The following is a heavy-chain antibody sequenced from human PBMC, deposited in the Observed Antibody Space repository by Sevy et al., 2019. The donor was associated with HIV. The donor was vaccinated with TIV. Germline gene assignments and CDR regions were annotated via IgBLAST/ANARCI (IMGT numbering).Heavy chain of an antibody. CDR1: GFTVNSDY. D-gene: IGHD3-10*01. Sequence: GGSLRLSCAASGFTVNSDYMSWVRQAPGKGLEWVSVVYRGGTTYYADSVKGRFTISRGNSKNILYLQMNSLRAEDTAVYYCARHISFGELGSWFDPWGQGTLVTVSS. CDR3: ARHISFGELGSWFDP. CDR2: VYRGGTT. J-gene: IGHJ5*02. V-gene: IGHV3-53*01.